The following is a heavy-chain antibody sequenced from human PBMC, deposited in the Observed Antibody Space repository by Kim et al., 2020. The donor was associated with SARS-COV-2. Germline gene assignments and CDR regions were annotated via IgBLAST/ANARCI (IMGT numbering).Heavy chain of an antibody. V-gene: IGHV4-59*02. D-gene: IGHD2-15*01. CDR3: ARDYRHCRGVNCYHEIDF. Sequence: SETLSLTCNVSGTSVSSYYWTWIRQTPGKGLEWIGYVYYSGSTDYNPSLKSRVIISVDTAKNQFSLKVASVTAADTAVYYCARDYRHCRGVNCYHEIDFWGPGILVTVSS. CDR2: VYYSGST. J-gene: IGHJ4*02. CDR1: GTSVSSYY.